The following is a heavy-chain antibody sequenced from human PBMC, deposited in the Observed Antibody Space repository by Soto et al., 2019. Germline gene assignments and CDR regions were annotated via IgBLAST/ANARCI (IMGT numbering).Heavy chain of an antibody. CDR1: GGTFSSYA. Sequence: FSVMFSCKNSGGTFSSYAISWVRPAPGQGLEWMGGIIPIFGTANYAQKFQGRVTITADKSTSTAYMELISLRSEDTAVYYCALSYSSSSQDDYYYGMDVWG. CDR2: IIPIFGTA. V-gene: IGHV1-69*06. D-gene: IGHD6-6*01. J-gene: IGHJ6*02. CDR3: ALSYSSSSQDDYYYGMDV.